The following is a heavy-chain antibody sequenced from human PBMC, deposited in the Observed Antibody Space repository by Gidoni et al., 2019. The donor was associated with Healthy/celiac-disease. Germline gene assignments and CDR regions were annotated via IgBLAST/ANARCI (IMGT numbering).Heavy chain of an antibody. CDR2: ISSSGSTI. CDR3: ARVGLAYCGGDCYPS. J-gene: IGHJ4*02. D-gene: IGHD2-21*02. V-gene: IGHV3-48*03. Sequence: EVQLVESGGGLVQPGGSLRLSCAASGFTFSSYEMNWVRQAPGKGLEWVSYISSSGSTIYYADSVKGRFTISRDNAKNSLYLQMNSLRAEDTAVYYCARVGLAYCGGDCYPSWGQGTLVTVSS. CDR1: GFTFSSYE.